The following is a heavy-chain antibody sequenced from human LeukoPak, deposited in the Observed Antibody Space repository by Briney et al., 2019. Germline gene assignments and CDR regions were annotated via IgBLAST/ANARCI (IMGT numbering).Heavy chain of an antibody. CDR1: GVTFSSYG. V-gene: IGHV3-30*03. D-gene: IGHD6-13*01. CDR3: ARDSSWYGVDWFDP. Sequence: GGSLRVSCAASGVTFSSYGMHWVRQAPGKGLEWVAVISYDGSNKYYADSVKGRFTISRDNAKISLYLQMNSLRAEDTAVYYCARDSSWYGVDWFDPWGQGTLVTVSS. J-gene: IGHJ5*02. CDR2: ISYDGSNK.